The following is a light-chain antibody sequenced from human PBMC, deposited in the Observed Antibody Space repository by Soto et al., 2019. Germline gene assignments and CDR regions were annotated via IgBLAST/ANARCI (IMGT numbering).Light chain of an antibody. Sequence: DIQMTQSPSTLSASVGDRVIITCRASQSLSGWLAWYQQKPGKAPKLLIYDVSNLESGVPSRFSGSGSGTKFTLSICILQSDDFATQSWQPDNSFLRTFGPGTEVDIK. V-gene: IGKV1-5*01. CDR1: QSLSGW. CDR2: DVS. CDR3: QPDNSFLRT. J-gene: IGKJ1*01.